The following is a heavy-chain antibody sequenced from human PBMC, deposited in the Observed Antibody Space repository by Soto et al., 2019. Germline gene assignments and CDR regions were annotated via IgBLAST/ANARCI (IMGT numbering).Heavy chain of an antibody. Sequence: ASVKVSCKASGYTFTSYYMHWVRQAPGQGLEWMGIINPSGGSTSYAQKFRGRVTMTRDTSTSTVYMEPSSLRSEDTAVYYCARAGVLRYFPHWFDPWGQGTLVTVSS. D-gene: IGHD3-9*01. CDR1: GYTFTSYY. V-gene: IGHV1-46*03. CDR3: ARAGVLRYFPHWFDP. CDR2: INPSGGST. J-gene: IGHJ5*02.